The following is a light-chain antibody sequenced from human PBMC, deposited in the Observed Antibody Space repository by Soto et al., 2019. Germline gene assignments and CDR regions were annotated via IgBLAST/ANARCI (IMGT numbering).Light chain of an antibody. J-gene: IGLJ2*01. CDR3: FSFTDSYTLV. V-gene: IGLV2-11*01. Sequence: QSVLTQPRSVSGSPGESVSISCTGTTSDVGVYNFVSWYQQHPGKAPKLTIYDVSKRPSGVPARFSGSKSGNTASLTISGLQAEDEADYYCFSFTDSYTLVSGGGTKLTVL. CDR2: DVS. CDR1: TSDVGVYNF.